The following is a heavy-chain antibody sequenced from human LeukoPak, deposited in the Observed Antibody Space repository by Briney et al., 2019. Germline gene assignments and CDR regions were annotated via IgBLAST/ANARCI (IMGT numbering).Heavy chain of an antibody. D-gene: IGHD1-1*01. J-gene: IGHJ6*02. Sequence: GSLRLSCAASGFTFSDYYMSWIRQAPGKGLEWVSYISSSGSTIYYADSVKGRFTISRDNAKNSLYLQMNGLRAEDTAVYYCARENWNYAGMDVWGQGTTVTVSS. CDR3: ARENWNYAGMDV. V-gene: IGHV3-11*01. CDR2: ISSSGSTI. CDR1: GFTFSDYY.